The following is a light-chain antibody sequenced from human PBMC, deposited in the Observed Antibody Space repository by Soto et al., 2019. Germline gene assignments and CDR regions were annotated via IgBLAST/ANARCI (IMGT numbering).Light chain of an antibody. J-gene: IGKJ4*01. CDR2: DAS. V-gene: IGKV1-33*01. Sequence: DIQTTQSPSSLSASVGDRVTITCQASQDINTYLNWYQQKPGKAPNLLIYDASKLETGVPSRFSGGGSGTDFTFTVTSLQPEDIATYFCQHYDKLLLTFGGGTKVEL. CDR1: QDINTY. CDR3: QHYDKLLLT.